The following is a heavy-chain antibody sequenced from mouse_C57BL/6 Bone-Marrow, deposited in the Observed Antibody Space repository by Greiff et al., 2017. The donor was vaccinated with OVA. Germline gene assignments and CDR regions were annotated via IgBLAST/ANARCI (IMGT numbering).Heavy chain of an antibody. CDR1: GFSFNTYA. D-gene: IGHD6-1*01. Sequence: EVQVVESGGGLVQPQGSLKLSCAASGFSFNTYAMNWVRQAPGKGLEWVARIRSKSNNYATYYADSVKDRFTISRDDSESMLYLQMNNLKTEVTAMYYCVSHSAYYYAMDYWGQGTSVTVSS. CDR2: IRSKSNNYAT. CDR3: VSHSAYYYAMDY. J-gene: IGHJ4*01. V-gene: IGHV10-1*01.